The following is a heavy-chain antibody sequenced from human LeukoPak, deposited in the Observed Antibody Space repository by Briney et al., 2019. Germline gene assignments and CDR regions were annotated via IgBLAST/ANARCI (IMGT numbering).Heavy chain of an antibody. Sequence: SETLSLTCTVSGGSISSSNFYWGWIRQPPGKGPEWIGGIYYSGSTSYNPSLKSRVTISVDTSKNQFSLRLSSVTAADTAVYYCARWFSTGWRYNYFDYWGQGTLVTVSS. CDR1: GGSISSSNFY. CDR3: ARWFSTGWRYNYFDY. D-gene: IGHD6-19*01. V-gene: IGHV4-39*01. J-gene: IGHJ4*02. CDR2: IYYSGST.